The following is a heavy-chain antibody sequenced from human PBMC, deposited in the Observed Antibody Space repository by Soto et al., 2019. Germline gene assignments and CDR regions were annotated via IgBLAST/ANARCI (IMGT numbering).Heavy chain of an antibody. Sequence: GGSLRLSCAASGFNFSSYSINWVRQAPGRGPEWVSTIYYNGNTFHADSVWGRFTISRDTSKNMLYLQMNSLRAEDTAVYYCATGGDTAKDGYWGQGTLVTVSS. CDR2: IYYNGNT. CDR1: GFNFSSYS. CDR3: ATGGDTAKDGY. J-gene: IGHJ4*02. V-gene: IGHV3-53*01. D-gene: IGHD5-18*01.